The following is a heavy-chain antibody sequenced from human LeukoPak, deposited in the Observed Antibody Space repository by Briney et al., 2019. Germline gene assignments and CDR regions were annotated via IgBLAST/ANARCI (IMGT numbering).Heavy chain of an antibody. CDR2: ISKSSDRI. J-gene: IGHJ4*02. V-gene: IGHV3-48*04. Sequence: GSLRLSCAASGFPFSSYSMNWVRQAPGKGLEWVSYISKSSDRIYHADSVKGRFTISRDNAKNSLYLQMDSLRAEDTAVYYCARDLLNDEGSSYFFDQWGQGTLVTVSS. D-gene: IGHD2-2*01. CDR1: GFPFSSYS. CDR3: ARDLLNDEGSSYFFDQ.